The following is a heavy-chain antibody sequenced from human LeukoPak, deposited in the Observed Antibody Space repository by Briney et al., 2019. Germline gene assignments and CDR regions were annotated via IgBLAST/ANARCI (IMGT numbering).Heavy chain of an antibody. V-gene: IGHV3-43*02. CDR3: AKGVRSGTYYKNFDP. J-gene: IGHJ5*02. CDR1: GYTLDDSA. Sequence: GGSLRLSCVASGYTLDDSALHWVRQAPGKGLEWISFISGAGDNTYYADSVNGRFTISRDTSTNSLYLQMSSLRAEDTAFYYSAKGVRSGTYYKNFDPWGQGTLVTVST. D-gene: IGHD1-26*01. CDR2: ISGAGDNT.